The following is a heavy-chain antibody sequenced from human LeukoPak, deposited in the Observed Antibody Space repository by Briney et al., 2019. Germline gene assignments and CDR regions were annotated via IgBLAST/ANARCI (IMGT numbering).Heavy chain of an antibody. J-gene: IGHJ6*03. CDR1: GFTFSSYA. V-gene: IGHV3-23*01. Sequence: PGGSLRLSCAASGFTFSSYAMSWVRQAPGKGLEWVSAISGSGGSTYYADSVKGRFTISRDNSKNTLYLQMNSLRAEDTAVYYCARAKRLYYDFWSGKTPPYYYMDVWGKGTTVTVSS. CDR3: ARAKRLYYDFWSGKTPPYYYMDV. D-gene: IGHD3-3*01. CDR2: ISGSGGST.